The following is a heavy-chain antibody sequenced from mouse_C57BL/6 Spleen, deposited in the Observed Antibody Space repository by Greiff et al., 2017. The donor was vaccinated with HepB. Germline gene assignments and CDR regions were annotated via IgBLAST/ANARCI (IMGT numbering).Heavy chain of an antibody. CDR2: IYPSDSYT. D-gene: IGHD1-1*01. CDR3: ARTYGGDWCAY. CDR1: GYTFTSYW. V-gene: IGHV1-50*01. J-gene: IGHJ3*01. Sequence: QVQLQQPGAELVKPGASVKLSCKASGYTFTSYWMQWVKQTPGQGLEWIGEIYPSDSYTTYNQKFKGKSTLTVDKSSSTAYMQLRSLTSEDSAVYYCARTYGGDWCAYWGQGTLVTVSA.